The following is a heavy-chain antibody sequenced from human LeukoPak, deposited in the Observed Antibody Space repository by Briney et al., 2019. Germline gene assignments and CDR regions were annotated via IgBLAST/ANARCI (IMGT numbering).Heavy chain of an antibody. V-gene: IGHV1-18*01. D-gene: IGHD3-22*01. CDR2: ISVYNGNT. CDR3: ARDINGYYYDSHGYYPTDL. Sequence: ASVKVSCKASGYIFTSYGISWVRQAPGQGLEWMGWISVYNGNTHYPQRLQGRVTMTTDTSTTTAYIELRSLRSDDTAVYYCARDINGYYYDSHGYYPTDLWGQGTLVTVSS. CDR1: GYIFTSYG. J-gene: IGHJ5*02.